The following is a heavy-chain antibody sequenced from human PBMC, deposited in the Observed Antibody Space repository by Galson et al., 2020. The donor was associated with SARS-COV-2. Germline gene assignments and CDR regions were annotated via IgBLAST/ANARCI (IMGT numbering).Heavy chain of an antibody. D-gene: IGHD3-10*01. J-gene: IGHJ5*02. CDR2: IYYSGST. CDR1: GGSISSYY. Sequence: GSLRLSCTVSGGSISSYYWSWIRQPPGKGLEWIGYIYYSGSTNYNPSLKSRVTISVDTSKNQFSLKLSSVTAADTAVYYCARGPPILHYYGSGSPWFDPWGQGTLVTVSS. V-gene: IGHV4-59*01. CDR3: ARGPPILHYYGSGSPWFDP.